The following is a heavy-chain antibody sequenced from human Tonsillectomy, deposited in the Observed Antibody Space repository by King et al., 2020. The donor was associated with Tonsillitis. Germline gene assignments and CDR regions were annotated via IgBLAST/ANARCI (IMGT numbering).Heavy chain of an antibody. CDR3: ARVPAGRLLEWFVDY. CDR1: GFTFSDYY. CDR2: ISTGSSYT. Sequence: VQLVESGGGLVKPGGSLRLSCAASGFTFSDYYMSWIRQAPGKGLEWVSYISTGSSYTNYADSVKGRFTISRDNAKNSLYLQMNSLRAEDTAVYYCARVPAGRLLEWFVDYWGQGTLVTVSS. D-gene: IGHD3-3*01. J-gene: IGHJ4*02. V-gene: IGHV3-11*05.